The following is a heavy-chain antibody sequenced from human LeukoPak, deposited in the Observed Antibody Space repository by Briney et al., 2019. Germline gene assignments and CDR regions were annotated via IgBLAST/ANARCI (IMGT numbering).Heavy chain of an antibody. V-gene: IGHV4-59*01. CDR3: ASVANPNYYYYMDV. CDR2: IYYSGST. Sequence: SETLSLTCSVSGGSISSYYWSWIRQPPGKGLEWIGYIYYSGSTNYDPSLKSRVTISVDTSKNQFSLKLSSVTAADTAVYYCASVANPNYYYYMDVWGKGTTVTISS. J-gene: IGHJ6*03. D-gene: IGHD2-15*01. CDR1: GGSISSYY.